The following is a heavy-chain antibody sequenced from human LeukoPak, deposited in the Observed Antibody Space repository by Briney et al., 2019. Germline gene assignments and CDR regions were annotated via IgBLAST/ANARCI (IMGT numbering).Heavy chain of an antibody. CDR1: GDSISRDNYS. Sequence: PSETLSLTCAVSGDSISRDNYSWSWIRQPPGKGLEWLGYIYHGGSAYYNPSLKSRVTISVDTSNNQFSLQLNSVTPEDTAVYYRARALTMVRPPGEGGMDGWGQGTTVTGSS. V-gene: IGHV4-30-2*01. J-gene: IGHJ6*02. CDR3: ARALTMVRPPGEGGMDG. CDR2: IYHGGSA. D-gene: IGHD3-10*01.